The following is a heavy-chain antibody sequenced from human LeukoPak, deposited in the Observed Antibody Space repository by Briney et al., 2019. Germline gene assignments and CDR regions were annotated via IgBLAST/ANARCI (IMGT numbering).Heavy chain of an antibody. V-gene: IGHV1-18*01. D-gene: IGHD1-26*01. CDR2: INVYNALT. CDR1: GYTFTTYG. CDR3: ARSSGSYPNDAFDI. J-gene: IGHJ3*02. Sequence: ASVKVSFKSSGYTFTTYGITWVRQAPGQGLEWMGWINVYNALTKYAQNLQDRVTMTRDTSTSTAYMELRSLRSNDTAVYYCARSSGSYPNDAFDIWGQGTMVTVSS.